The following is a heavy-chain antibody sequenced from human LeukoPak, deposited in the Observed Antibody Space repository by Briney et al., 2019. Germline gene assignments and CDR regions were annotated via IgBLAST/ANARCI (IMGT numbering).Heavy chain of an antibody. D-gene: IGHD3-10*01. Sequence: GASLRLSCAASGFTFNIYSMNWVRQAPGKGLEWVSSISGTSTYIYYADSVKGRFTISRDNAKNSLYLQMNSLRAEDTAVYYCARDRYGSGTTYFDYWGQGALVTVSS. V-gene: IGHV3-21*01. CDR1: GFTFNIYS. CDR3: ARDRYGSGTTYFDY. J-gene: IGHJ4*02. CDR2: ISGTSTYI.